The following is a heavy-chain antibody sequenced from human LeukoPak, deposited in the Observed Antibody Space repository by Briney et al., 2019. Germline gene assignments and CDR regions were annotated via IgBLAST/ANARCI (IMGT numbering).Heavy chain of an antibody. D-gene: IGHD2-15*01. CDR1: GYTFTGYY. J-gene: IGHJ6*02. Sequence: GASVKVSCKASGYTFTGYYMHWVRQAPGQGLEWMGWINPNSGGTNYAQKFQVRVTMTRDTSISTAYMELSRLRSDDTAVYYCARDIVVVVAATLALPYYGMDVWGQGTTVTVSS. V-gene: IGHV1-2*02. CDR2: INPNSGGT. CDR3: ARDIVVVVAATLALPYYGMDV.